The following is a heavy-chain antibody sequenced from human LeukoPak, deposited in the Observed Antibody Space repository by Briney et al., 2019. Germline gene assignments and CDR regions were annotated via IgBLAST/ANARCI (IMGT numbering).Heavy chain of an antibody. Sequence: QPGESLRLSCSASGFIFLNFVLHWVRQAPGKGLEYVSFISRSGAVTSYADSVRGRFTISRDNSRDTVSLQMSSLRDEDTAVYYCVRDLSGSYSFDSWGQGTLVTVSS. CDR3: VRDLSGSYSFDS. CDR1: GFIFLNFV. J-gene: IGHJ4*02. D-gene: IGHD1-26*01. V-gene: IGHV3-64D*09. CDR2: ISRSGAVT.